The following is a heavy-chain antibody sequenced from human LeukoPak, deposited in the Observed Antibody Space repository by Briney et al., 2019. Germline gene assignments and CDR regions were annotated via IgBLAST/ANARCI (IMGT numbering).Heavy chain of an antibody. J-gene: IGHJ6*02. CDR3: ARAGYYYDSSGYPNGMDV. D-gene: IGHD3-22*01. CDR2: ISAYNGNT. V-gene: IGHV1-18*01. Sequence: ASVKVSCKASGYTFTTYDISWVRQAPGQGLEWMGWISAYNGNTNYAQKLQGRVTMTRSTSISTAYMELSSLRSEDTAVYYCARAGYYYDSSGYPNGMDVWGQGTTVTVSS. CDR1: GYTFTTYD.